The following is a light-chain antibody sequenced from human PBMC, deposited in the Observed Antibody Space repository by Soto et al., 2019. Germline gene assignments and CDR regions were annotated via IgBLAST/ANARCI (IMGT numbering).Light chain of an antibody. CDR1: QTVNTY. Sequence: DIQMTQSPSSLSASIGDRVTITCRASQTVNTYLHWYQQKPGKAPKLLIYDASSLESGVPSRFSGSGSGTEFTLTISSLQPDDFATYYCQQYNSYSRTFGQGTKVDIK. CDR2: DAS. J-gene: IGKJ1*01. CDR3: QQYNSYSRT. V-gene: IGKV1-5*01.